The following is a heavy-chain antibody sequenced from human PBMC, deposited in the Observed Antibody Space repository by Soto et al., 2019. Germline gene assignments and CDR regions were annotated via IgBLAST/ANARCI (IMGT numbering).Heavy chain of an antibody. CDR1: GYTFTSYE. J-gene: IGHJ6*02. CDR3: ARWPDGYYYYGMDV. Sequence: QVQLVQSGAEVKKPGASVKVSCKASGYTFTSYEINWVRQATGQGLEWMGWMNPNSGNTGYAQKFQGRVTMTRNTSISTAYLELISLRSEDTAVYYCARWPDGYYYYGMDVWGQGTTVTVSS. CDR2: MNPNSGNT. V-gene: IGHV1-8*01.